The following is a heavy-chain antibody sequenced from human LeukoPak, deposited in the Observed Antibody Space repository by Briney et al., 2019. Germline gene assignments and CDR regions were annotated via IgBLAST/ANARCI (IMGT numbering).Heavy chain of an antibody. D-gene: IGHD2-15*01. V-gene: IGHV1-18*01. J-gene: IGHJ3*01. CDR1: GYTFITYG. CDR3: ARDDQAEDIVLVAALREYGLDF. Sequence: ASVKASCKASGYTFITYGISWVRQAPGQGLEWMGWINGYNGDTKYAERLKGRVTMTRDTSTSTAYMELRSLRPDDTAVYYCARDDQAEDIVLVAALREYGLDFWGQGTVVIVSS. CDR2: INGYNGDT.